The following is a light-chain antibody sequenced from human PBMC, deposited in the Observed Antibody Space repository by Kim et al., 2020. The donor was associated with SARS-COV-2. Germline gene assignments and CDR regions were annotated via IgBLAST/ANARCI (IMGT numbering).Light chain of an antibody. V-gene: IGLV1-47*01. CDR1: SSNIGNNN. CDR3: AAWDDSLRGPV. Sequence: GQMVTMSCSGSSSNIGNNNVCWYQQFPGAAPKLLIYRNSQRPSGVPDRFSGSKSGTSASLTISGLRSEDEAEYSCAAWDDSLRGPVFGGGTQLTVL. J-gene: IGLJ2*01. CDR2: RNS.